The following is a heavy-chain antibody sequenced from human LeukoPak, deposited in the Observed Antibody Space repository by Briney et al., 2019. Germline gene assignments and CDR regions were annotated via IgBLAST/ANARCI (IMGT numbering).Heavy chain of an antibody. D-gene: IGHD2-2*01. CDR2: FDPEDGET. Sequence: GSVKVSCKVSGYTLTGLSMHWVRQAPGKGLEWMGGFDPEDGETIYAQKFQGRVTMTEDKSTDTAYMELSSLRSEDTAVYYCAGAMTHRYYFDYWGQGTLVTVSS. CDR3: AGAMTHRYYFDY. CDR1: GYTLTGLS. V-gene: IGHV1-24*01. J-gene: IGHJ4*02.